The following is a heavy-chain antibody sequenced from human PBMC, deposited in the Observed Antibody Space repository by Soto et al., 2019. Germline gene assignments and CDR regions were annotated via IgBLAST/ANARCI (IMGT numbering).Heavy chain of an antibody. CDR3: ARVPYYGSGNVGYYGMDV. CDR1: GGTFSSYA. Sequence: QVQLVQSGAEVKKPGSSVKVSCKASGGTFSSYAISWVRQAPGQGLEWMGGIIPIFGTANYAQKFQGRVTITADESTSTAYMELSSLRSEDTAVYYCARVPYYGSGNVGYYGMDVWGQGTTVTVSS. J-gene: IGHJ6*02. V-gene: IGHV1-69*01. D-gene: IGHD3-10*01. CDR2: IIPIFGTA.